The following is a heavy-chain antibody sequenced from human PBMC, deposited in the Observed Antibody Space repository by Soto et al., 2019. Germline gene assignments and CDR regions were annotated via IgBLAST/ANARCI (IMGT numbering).Heavy chain of an antibody. CDR2: IWYDGNNK. CDR1: GFTFSSYG. J-gene: IGHJ4*02. CDR3: ARVYYDSSGYYFDY. D-gene: IGHD3-22*01. Sequence: QVQLVESGGGLVQPGRSLRLSCAASGFTFSSYGMHWVRQAPGKGLEWVAVIWYDGNNKYYADSVKGRFTISRDNSKNTLYLQMNILIAEDTAVYYCARVYYDSSGYYFDYWGWGTLVTVSS. V-gene: IGHV3-33*01.